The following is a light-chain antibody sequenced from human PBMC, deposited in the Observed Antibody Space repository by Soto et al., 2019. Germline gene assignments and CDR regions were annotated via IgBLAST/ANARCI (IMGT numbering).Light chain of an antibody. CDR3: QQYGNSPQT. Sequence: EIVLTQSPGTLSLSPGERATLSCRASQSVSNNYLAWYQQKPGQAPRLLIYGASSRATGIPDRFSGSGSGTDVTLTISRLEPEDFAVYYCQQYGNSPQTVGKGTKVEIK. CDR1: QSVSNNY. V-gene: IGKV3-20*01. J-gene: IGKJ1*01. CDR2: GAS.